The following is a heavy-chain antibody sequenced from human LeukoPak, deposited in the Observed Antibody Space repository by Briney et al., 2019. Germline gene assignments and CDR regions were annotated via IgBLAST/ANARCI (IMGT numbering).Heavy chain of an antibody. CDR3: ASPFNYYDSSGYHLFDY. V-gene: IGHV3-30*04. D-gene: IGHD3-22*01. J-gene: IGHJ4*02. CDR1: GFTFSSYA. Sequence: PGGSLRLSCAASGFTFSSYAMHWVRQAPGKGLEWVAVISYDGSNKYYADSVKGRFTISRDNSKNTLYLQMNSLRAEDTAVYYCASPFNYYDSSGYHLFDYWGQGTLVTVSS. CDR2: ISYDGSNK.